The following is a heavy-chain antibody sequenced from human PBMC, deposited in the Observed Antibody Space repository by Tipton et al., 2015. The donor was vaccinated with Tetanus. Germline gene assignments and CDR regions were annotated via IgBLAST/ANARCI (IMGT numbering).Heavy chain of an antibody. J-gene: IGHJ4*02. CDR1: GGSISDKKYY. V-gene: IGHV4-39*02. D-gene: IGHD6-19*01. CDR2: VHPRGST. Sequence: LRLSCTVSGGSISDKKYYWGWVRQPPGKGLEWIGEVHPRGSTNYNPSLKSRVTISLDTSKTHFYLNLSSVTAADTAVYYCARPIKQWLVPVDSWGQGTLVTVSS. CDR3: ARPIKQWLVPVDS.